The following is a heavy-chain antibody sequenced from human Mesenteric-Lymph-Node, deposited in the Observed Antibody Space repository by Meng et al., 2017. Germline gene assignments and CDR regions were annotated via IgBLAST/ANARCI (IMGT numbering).Heavy chain of an antibody. CDR3: ARVGTSRYYDSSGYSSAAFDI. CDR2: IYYSGST. V-gene: IGHV4-59*01. J-gene: IGHJ3*02. Sequence: SETLSLTCTVSGGSISSYYWSWIRQPPGKGLEWIGYIYYSGSTNYNPSLKSRVTISVDTSKNQFSLKLSSVTAADTAVYYCARVGTSRYYDSSGYSSAAFDIWGQGTMVTVSS. D-gene: IGHD3-22*01. CDR1: GGSISSYY.